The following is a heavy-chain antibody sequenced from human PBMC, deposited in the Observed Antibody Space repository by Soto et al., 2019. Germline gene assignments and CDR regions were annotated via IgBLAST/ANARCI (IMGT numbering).Heavy chain of an antibody. CDR2: IGSSDDII. CDR1: GFTFSDYY. V-gene: IGHV3-11*01. J-gene: IGHJ4*02. Sequence: GSLRLSCTASGFTFSDYYMSWIRQAPGKGLEWVSYIGSSDDIISYADSVKGRFTISRDNAHNSLYLQVNSLRAEDTAVYYCARDLGYYDSSGYFDYWGQGTLVTVSS. CDR3: ARDLGYYDSSGYFDY. D-gene: IGHD3-22*01.